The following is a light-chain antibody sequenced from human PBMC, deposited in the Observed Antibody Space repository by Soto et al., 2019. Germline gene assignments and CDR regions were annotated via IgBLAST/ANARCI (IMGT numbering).Light chain of an antibody. V-gene: IGKV1-39*01. J-gene: IGKJ5*01. CDR2: AAS. CDR1: QSISSY. CDR3: QQSYSTPIT. Sequence: DIQMTQSPSSLSAYVGDRVAITCRASQSISSYLNWYQQKPGKAPKLLIYAASSLQSGVPARFSGSGSGTDFTLTISSLQPEDFVTYYCQQSYSTPITFGQGTRLEIK.